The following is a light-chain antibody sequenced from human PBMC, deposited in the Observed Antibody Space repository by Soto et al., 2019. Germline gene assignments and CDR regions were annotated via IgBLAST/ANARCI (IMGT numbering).Light chain of an antibody. CDR1: QSISSSC. Sequence: IGLPESPGILSLSPGERASLSCGASQSISSSCLAWYQEKPGQAPRLLIDGASSRATGIPDRFSGTGSETDFTPTISRLEPEDFAVYYCQQYDNSPITFAQGTRLEI. V-gene: IGKV3-20*01. J-gene: IGKJ5*01. CDR2: GAS. CDR3: QQYDNSPIT.